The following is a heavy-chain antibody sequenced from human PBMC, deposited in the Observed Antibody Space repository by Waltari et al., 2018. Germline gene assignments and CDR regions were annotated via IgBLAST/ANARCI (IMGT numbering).Heavy chain of an antibody. J-gene: IGHJ3*02. CDR2: INHSGST. CDR3: AKGDYYDSSGYYYYAFDI. CDR1: GGSFSGYY. Sequence: QVQLQQWGAGLLKPSETLSLTCAVYGGSFSGYYWSWIRQPPGKGLEWIGEINHSGSTNYNPSLKSRVTISVDTSMNPFSLKLSSVTAADTAVYYCAKGDYYDSSGYYYYAFDIWGQGTMVTVSS. V-gene: IGHV4-34*01. D-gene: IGHD3-22*01.